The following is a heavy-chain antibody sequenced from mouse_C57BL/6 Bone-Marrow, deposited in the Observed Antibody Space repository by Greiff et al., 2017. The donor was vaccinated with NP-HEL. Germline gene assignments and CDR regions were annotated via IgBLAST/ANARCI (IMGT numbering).Heavy chain of an antibody. CDR1: EYEFPSPY. CDR2: ITSDGGST. D-gene: IGHD2-2*01. Sequence: EVKVEESGGGLVQPGESLKLSCESNEYEFPSPYMSWVRKTPEKRLELVAAITSDGGSTYYPDTMERRFIISRDNTKKTLYLQMSSLRSDDTAVDYCARWLPSYYYAMDYWGQGTSVTVSA. J-gene: IGHJ4*01. CDR3: ARWLPSYYYAMDY. V-gene: IGHV5-2*03.